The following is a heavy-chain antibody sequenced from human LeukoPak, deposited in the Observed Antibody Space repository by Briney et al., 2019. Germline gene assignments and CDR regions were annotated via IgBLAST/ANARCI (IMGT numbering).Heavy chain of an antibody. J-gene: IGHJ4*02. CDR2: ISSSSSDI. Sequence: GGSLRLSSAASGFTFSSYSMNWVRQAPGKGLEWVSSISSSSSDIYDADSVKGRFTISRDNAKNSLYLQMNSLRAEDTAVYYCARGGEIVVVITDSQAPDYWGQGTLVTVSS. CDR1: GFTFSSYS. D-gene: IGHD3-22*01. V-gene: IGHV3-21*01. CDR3: ARGGEIVVVITDSQAPDY.